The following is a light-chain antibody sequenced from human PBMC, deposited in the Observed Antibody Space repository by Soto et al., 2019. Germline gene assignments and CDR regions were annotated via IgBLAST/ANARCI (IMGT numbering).Light chain of an antibody. CDR3: QQTYSTPWT. V-gene: IGKV1-39*01. CDR2: AAS. Sequence: DIQMTQSPSSLSASVGDRVTITCRSSQSISNYLNWYQQKPGKAPKLLIYAASGLQGGVPSRFSGRGSGTDFTLTISNLKHEDFATYCCQQTYSTPWTFGQGTKVEIK. J-gene: IGKJ1*01. CDR1: QSISNY.